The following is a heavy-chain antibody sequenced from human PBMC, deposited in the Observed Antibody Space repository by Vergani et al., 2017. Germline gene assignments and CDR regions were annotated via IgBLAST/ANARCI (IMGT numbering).Heavy chain of an antibody. J-gene: IGHJ4*02. CDR3: ARSAGIHHFDY. CDR2: IFSNDDK. V-gene: IGHV2-26*01. Sequence: QVTLKESGPVLVKPTETLTLTCTVSGFSLSNARMGVSWIRQPPGKALELLAHIFSNDDKSYSTALKSMLTISKDTSKIQVVLTMTNMDPVDTATYYCARSAGIHHFDYWGQGTLVTVSS. CDR1: GFSLSNARMG. D-gene: IGHD6-13*01.